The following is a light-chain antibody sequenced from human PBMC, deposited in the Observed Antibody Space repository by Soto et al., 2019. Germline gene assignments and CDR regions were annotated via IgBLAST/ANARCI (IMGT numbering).Light chain of an antibody. Sequence: QSVLTQPASVSGSPGLSIAISCTGTSSDVGGYNSVSWYQQHPGKAPKLMIYDVSNRPSGVSNRFSGSKSGNTASLTISGLQAEDEGDYYCSSYTTGGSYVFGTGTKLTVL. CDR3: SSYTTGGSYV. CDR2: DVS. J-gene: IGLJ1*01. V-gene: IGLV2-14*01. CDR1: SSDVGGYNS.